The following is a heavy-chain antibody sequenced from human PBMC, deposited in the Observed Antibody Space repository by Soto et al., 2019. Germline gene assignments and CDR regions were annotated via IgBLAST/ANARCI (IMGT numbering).Heavy chain of an antibody. CDR2: MNHNRGNT. D-gene: IGHD1-26*01. CDR3: ARGGYSGSYNWFDP. V-gene: IGHV1-8*01. Sequence: QVQLVQSGAEVKKPGASVKVSCKASGYTFTSYDINWVRQATGQGLEWMGWMNHNRGNTGYAQKFQGRVTMNSNTSISTAYMELSSLRSEDTAVYYCARGGYSGSYNWFDPWGQGTLVTVCS. J-gene: IGHJ5*02. CDR1: GYTFTSYD.